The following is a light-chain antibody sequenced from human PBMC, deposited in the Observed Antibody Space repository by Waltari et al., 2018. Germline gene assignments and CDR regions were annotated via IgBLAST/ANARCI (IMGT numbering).Light chain of an antibody. J-gene: IGLJ1*01. CDR3: SSYTSSSTLYV. V-gene: IGLV2-14*03. CDR1: SRDVGHYDS. CDR2: DVA. Sequence: QSALTQPASVSGSPGHSITISCTGTSRDVGHYDSFSLYQQHPGQAPKVIIYDVATRPSGVSSRFSGSKSGNTASLTISGLQAEDEADYFCSSYTSSSTLYVFGTGTKVTVL.